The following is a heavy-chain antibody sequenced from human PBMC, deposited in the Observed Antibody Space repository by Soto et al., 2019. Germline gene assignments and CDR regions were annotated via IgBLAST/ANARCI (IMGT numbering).Heavy chain of an antibody. CDR2: INSDGSST. Sequence: GGSLRLSCAASGFTFSSYWMHWVRQAPGKGLVWVSRINSDGSSTSYADTEKGRFTISRDNAKNTLYLQMNSLRAEDTAVYYCARDTSGVSPYDYDSSGYYPSWGQGTLVTVSS. CDR3: ARDTSGVSPYDYDSSGYYPS. V-gene: IGHV3-74*01. J-gene: IGHJ4*02. D-gene: IGHD3-22*01. CDR1: GFTFSSYW.